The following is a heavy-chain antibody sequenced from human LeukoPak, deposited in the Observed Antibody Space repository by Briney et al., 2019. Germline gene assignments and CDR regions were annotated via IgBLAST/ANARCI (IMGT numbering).Heavy chain of an antibody. CDR1: GGSISNFY. D-gene: IGHD3-10*01. CDR2: IFYSGSA. J-gene: IGHJ5*02. V-gene: IGHV4-59*08. CDR3: ARGNGCYYP. Sequence: SETLSLTCTVSGGSISNFYWSWIRQPPGKGLEWIGYIFYSGSANDNPSLKSRVTISVDTSKNQFSLRLTSVTAADTAVYYCARGNGCYYPWGQGTLVTVSS.